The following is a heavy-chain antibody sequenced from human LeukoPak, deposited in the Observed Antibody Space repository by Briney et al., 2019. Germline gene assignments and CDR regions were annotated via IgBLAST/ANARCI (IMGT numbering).Heavy chain of an antibody. J-gene: IGHJ4*02. CDR3: ARDRPYSGYDSPSDY. V-gene: IGHV3-21*01. CDR2: ISSSSSYI. D-gene: IGHD5-12*01. CDR1: GFTFSSYS. Sequence: GGSLRLSCAASGFTFSSYSMNWVRQAPEKGLEWVSSISSSSSYIYYADSVKGRFTISRDNAKNSLYLQMNSLRAEDTAVYYCARDRPYSGYDSPSDYWGQGTLVTVSS.